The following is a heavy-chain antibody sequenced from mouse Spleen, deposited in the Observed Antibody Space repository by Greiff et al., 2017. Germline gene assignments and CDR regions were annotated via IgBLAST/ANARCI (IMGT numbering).Heavy chain of an antibody. D-gene: IGHD1-3*01. CDR1: GFSLTSYG. Sequence: VQGVESGPGLVQPSQSLSITCTVSGFSLTSYGVHWVRQSPGKGLEWLGVIWSGGSTDYNAAFISRLSISKDNSKSQVFFKMNSLQANDTAIYYCATLRAWAMDYWGQGTSVTVSS. J-gene: IGHJ4*01. CDR2: IWSGGST. V-gene: IGHV2-2*02. CDR3: ATLRAWAMDY.